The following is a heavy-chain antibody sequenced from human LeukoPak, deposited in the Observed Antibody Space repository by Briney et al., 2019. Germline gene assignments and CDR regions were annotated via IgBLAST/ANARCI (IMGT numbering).Heavy chain of an antibody. Sequence: GGSLRLSCAASGLTFSSYAMNWVRQAPGKGLEWVSAISGSGGNTYYADSVKGRFTISRDNSKNTLYLQMNSLRAEDTAVYYCAGEMATTSLDAFDYWGQGTLVTVSS. D-gene: IGHD5-24*01. CDR3: AGEMATTSLDAFDY. V-gene: IGHV3-23*01. CDR2: ISGSGGNT. CDR1: GLTFSSYA. J-gene: IGHJ4*02.